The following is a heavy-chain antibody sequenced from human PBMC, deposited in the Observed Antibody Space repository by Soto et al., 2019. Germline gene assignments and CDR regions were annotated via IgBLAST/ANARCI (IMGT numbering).Heavy chain of an antibody. V-gene: IGHV4-59*01. CDR1: GHSISTYY. D-gene: IGHD2-21*01. CDR2: VYYSGST. CDR3: ARTRMIESWIDY. J-gene: IGHJ4*01. Sequence: XETLSLTCDAAGHSISTYYWSWIRQPPGKGLEWIGYVYYSGSTLYNPSLESRVTLSIDMSKKQVSLKLNSVIAADTAVYYCARTRMIESWIDYWGQGTLVTVSS.